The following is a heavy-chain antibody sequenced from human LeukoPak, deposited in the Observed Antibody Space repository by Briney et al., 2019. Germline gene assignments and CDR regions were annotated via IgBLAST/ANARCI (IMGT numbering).Heavy chain of an antibody. D-gene: IGHD3-10*01. CDR3: AREYYYGSGSYSAFDI. J-gene: IGHJ3*02. CDR2: IYYSGST. CDR1: GGSISSYY. V-gene: IGHV4-59*12. Sequence: SETLSLTCTVAGGSISSYYWSWIRQPPGKGLEWIGYIYYSGSTIYNPSLKSRVTISVDTSKNQFSLKLSSVTAADTAVYYCAREYYYGSGSYSAFDIWGQGTMVTVSS.